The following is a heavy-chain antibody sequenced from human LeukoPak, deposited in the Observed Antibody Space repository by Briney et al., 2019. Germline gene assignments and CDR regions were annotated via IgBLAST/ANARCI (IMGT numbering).Heavy chain of an antibody. CDR2: IRSIAYGGST. D-gene: IGHD2-15*01. Sequence: SLRLSCTSSGFTFGDYALSWVRQAPGKGLEWVGFIRSIAYGGSTEYAASVRGRFTISRDDSKSIAYLHMNYLKTEDTAVYYCASPIKDIVVVPIWGQGTMVTVSS. V-gene: IGHV3-49*04. J-gene: IGHJ3*02. CDR3: ASPIKDIVVVPI. CDR1: GFTFGDYA.